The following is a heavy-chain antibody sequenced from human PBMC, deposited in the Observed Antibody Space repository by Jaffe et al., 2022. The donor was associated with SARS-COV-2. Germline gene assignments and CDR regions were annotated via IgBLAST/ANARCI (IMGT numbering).Heavy chain of an antibody. CDR3: ARHENGYNSNFDY. D-gene: IGHD5-12*01. J-gene: IGHJ4*02. CDR1: GGSISSSSYY. Sequence: QLQLQESGPGLVKPSETLSLTCTVSGGSISSSSYYWGWIRQPPGKGLEWIGSIYYSGSTYYNPSLKSRVTISVDTSKNQFSLKLSSVTAADTAVYYCARHENGYNSNFDYWGQGTLVTVSS. CDR2: IYYSGST. V-gene: IGHV4-39*01.